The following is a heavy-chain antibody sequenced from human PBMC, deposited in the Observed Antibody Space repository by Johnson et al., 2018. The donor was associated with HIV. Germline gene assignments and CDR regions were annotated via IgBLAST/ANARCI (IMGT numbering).Heavy chain of an antibody. Sequence: QVQLVESGGGVVQPGRSLRLSCAASGFTFSNYAMHWVRQAPGKGLEWVAVIRYDGSNKYYADSVKGRFTISRDNSKNTLYLQMNSLRAEDTAVYYCATDAGSDPGGAFDIWGQGTMVTVSS. CDR1: GFTFSNYA. D-gene: IGHD1-26*01. CDR3: ATDAGSDPGGAFDI. J-gene: IGHJ3*02. CDR2: IRYDGSNK. V-gene: IGHV3-33*08.